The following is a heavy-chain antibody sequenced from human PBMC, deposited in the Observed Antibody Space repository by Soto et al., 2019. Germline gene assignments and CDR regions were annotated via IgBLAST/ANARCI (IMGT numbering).Heavy chain of an antibody. V-gene: IGHV1-8*01. CDR3: ARTGVYSSSSAPSHY. CDR1: GYTFTSYG. J-gene: IGHJ4*02. D-gene: IGHD6-6*01. Sequence: ASVKVSCKASGYTFTSYGINWVRQATGQGLEWMGWMNPNSGNTGYAQKFQGRVTMTRNSSISTAYMELSSLRSEDTAVYYCARTGVYSSSSAPSHYWVQGTLVKVSS. CDR2: MNPNSGNT.